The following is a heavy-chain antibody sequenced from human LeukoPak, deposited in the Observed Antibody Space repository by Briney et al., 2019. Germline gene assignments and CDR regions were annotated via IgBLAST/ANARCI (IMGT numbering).Heavy chain of an antibody. CDR1: VYTFTGYQ. D-gene: IGHD3-22*01. Sequence: ASVKVSCKASVYTFTGYQMHWVRQAPGQGPEWMGRINPNSGATNYAQKFQGRVTMTRDTSISTAYMELSRLRSDDTAVYYCASPRISGDSSGYYDTLQYWGQGTLVTVSS. J-gene: IGHJ1*01. CDR2: INPNSGAT. V-gene: IGHV1-2*06. CDR3: ASPRISGDSSGYYDTLQY.